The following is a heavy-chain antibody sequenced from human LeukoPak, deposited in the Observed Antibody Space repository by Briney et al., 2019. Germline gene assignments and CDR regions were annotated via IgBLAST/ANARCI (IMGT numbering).Heavy chain of an antibody. D-gene: IGHD2-2*01. V-gene: IGHV1-8*01. Sequence: ASVKVSCKASGYTFTSYDINWVRQATGQGLEWMGWMNPNSGNTGYAQKFQGRVTMTRSTSISTAYMELSSLRSEDTAVYYCARGGSSTGYYYYYYGMDVWGQGTTVTVSS. J-gene: IGHJ6*02. CDR2: MNPNSGNT. CDR1: GYTFTSYD. CDR3: ARGGSSTGYYYYYYGMDV.